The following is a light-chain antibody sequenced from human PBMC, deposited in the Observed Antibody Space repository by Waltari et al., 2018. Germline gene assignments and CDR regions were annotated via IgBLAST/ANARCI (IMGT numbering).Light chain of an antibody. Sequence: DIVMTQSPDSLAVSLGERATVNCKSSQSVLFSSDNKNYLAWYQQKPGQPPKVIIYWASTRESGVPDRFSGSGSGTDFTLTISSLQAEDVAVYYCQQYYSNEVTFGQGTRLEIK. CDR1: QSVLFSSDNKNY. V-gene: IGKV4-1*01. CDR2: WAS. J-gene: IGKJ5*01. CDR3: QQYYSNEVT.